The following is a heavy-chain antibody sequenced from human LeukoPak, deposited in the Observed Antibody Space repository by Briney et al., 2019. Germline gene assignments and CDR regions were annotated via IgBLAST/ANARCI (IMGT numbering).Heavy chain of an antibody. D-gene: IGHD1-26*01. V-gene: IGHV3-23*01. CDR2: ISNSDGNT. CDR1: GFTFSSYA. J-gene: IGHJ6*03. Sequence: GGSLRLSCAASGFTFSSYAMSWVRQAPGKGLEWVSTISNSDGNTYYADSVKGRFTISRDNAKNSLYLQMNSLRAEDTAVYYCARDGIYMDVWGKGTTVTVSS. CDR3: ARDGIYMDV.